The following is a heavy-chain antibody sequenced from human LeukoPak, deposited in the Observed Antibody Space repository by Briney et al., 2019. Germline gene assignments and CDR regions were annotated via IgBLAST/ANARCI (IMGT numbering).Heavy chain of an antibody. CDR3: ARPGGYYYDSSGYTDAFDI. J-gene: IGHJ3*02. D-gene: IGHD3-22*01. CDR1: GGSFSGYY. Sequence: SETLSLTCAVYGGSFSGYYWSWIRQPPGKGPEWIGEINHSGSTNYNPSLKSRVTISVDTSKNQFSLKLSSVTAADTAVYYCARPGGYYYDSSGYTDAFDIWGQGTMVTVSS. V-gene: IGHV4-34*01. CDR2: INHSGST.